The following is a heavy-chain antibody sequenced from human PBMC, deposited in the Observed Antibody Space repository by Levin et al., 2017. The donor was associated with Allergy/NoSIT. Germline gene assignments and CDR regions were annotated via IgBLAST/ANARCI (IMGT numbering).Heavy chain of an antibody. D-gene: IGHD3-9*01. V-gene: IGHV3-23*01. CDR1: GFTFSSHA. Sequence: ETLSLTCAASGFTFSSHATSWVRQAPGKGLEWVSGISGSGDSTYYADSVKGRFTISRDNSKNTLYLQMNSLRAEDTAVYYCAKNAIGDYDILTGWGYYYYMDVWGKGTTVTVSS. CDR3: AKNAIGDYDILTGWGYYYYMDV. J-gene: IGHJ6*03. CDR2: ISGSGDST.